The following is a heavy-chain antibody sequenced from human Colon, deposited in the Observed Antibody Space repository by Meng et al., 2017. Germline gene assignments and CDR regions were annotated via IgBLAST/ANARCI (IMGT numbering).Heavy chain of an antibody. Sequence: GPGLVKPSGTLSLPCAASGGCISSTNWWIWIRQPPGKGLEWIGEISQSGSSNYNPSLKSRVTMSLDKSKNHFFLNLSSVSAADTAVYYCAREDGSIGFTPAGQWGQGTLVTVSS. CDR3: AREDGSIGFTPAGQ. CDR1: GGCISSTNW. CDR2: ISQSGSS. D-gene: IGHD1-26*01. V-gene: IGHV4-4*02. J-gene: IGHJ1*01.